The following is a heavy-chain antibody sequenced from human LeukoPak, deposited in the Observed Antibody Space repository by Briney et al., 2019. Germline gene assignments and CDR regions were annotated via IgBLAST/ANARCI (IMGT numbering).Heavy chain of an antibody. Sequence: ASVKVSCKASGYTFTSYYMHWVRLAPGQGLEWMGIINPSGGSTSYAQKFHGRVTMTRDTSTSTVYMELSSLRSEDTAVYYCARGGNYGSGSYYKSRFDPWGQGTLVTVTS. D-gene: IGHD3-10*01. J-gene: IGHJ5*02. CDR2: INPSGGST. CDR1: GYTFTSYY. CDR3: ARGGNYGSGSYYKSRFDP. V-gene: IGHV1-46*01.